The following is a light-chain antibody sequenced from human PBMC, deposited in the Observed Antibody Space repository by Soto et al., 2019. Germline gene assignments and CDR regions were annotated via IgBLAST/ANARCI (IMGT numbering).Light chain of an antibody. V-gene: IGKV3-20*01. Sequence: EIVLTQSPGTLSLSPGERATLSCRASQSVSSSYLAWYQQRPGQAPRLLIYGASSRATGIPDRFSGTGSGTDFTRTISRLEPEDFAVYYWQQSVSSPYTFGQGTKLEIK. J-gene: IGKJ2*01. CDR3: QQSVSSPYT. CDR2: GAS. CDR1: QSVSSSY.